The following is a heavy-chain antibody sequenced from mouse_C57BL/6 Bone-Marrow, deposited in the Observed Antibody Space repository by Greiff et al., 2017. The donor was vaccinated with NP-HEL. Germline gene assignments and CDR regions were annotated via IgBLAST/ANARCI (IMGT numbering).Heavy chain of an antibody. V-gene: IGHV1-69*01. D-gene: IGHD1-1*01. CDR2: SDPSDSYT. Sequence: QVQLQQPGAELVMPGASVKLSCKASGYTFTSYWMHWVKQRPGQGLEWIGESDPSDSYTNYNQKFKGKSTLTVDQSSSTAYMQLSSLTSEDSAVYYCAREGVITTVVELLWGYFDVWGTGTTVTVSS. CDR3: AREGVITTVVELLWGYFDV. J-gene: IGHJ1*03. CDR1: GYTFTSYW.